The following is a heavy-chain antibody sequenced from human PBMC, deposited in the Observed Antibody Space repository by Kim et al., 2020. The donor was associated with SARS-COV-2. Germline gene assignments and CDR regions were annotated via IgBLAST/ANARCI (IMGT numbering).Heavy chain of an antibody. J-gene: IGHJ3*01. CDR3: AREGHEGGFLT. D-gene: IGHD5-12*01. V-gene: IGHV1-3*01. CDR2: NT. Sequence: NTRYSQNVQGRITITRDTSASTAYMELNSLRYEDTAVYYCAREGHEGGFLTWGQGTMVTVSS.